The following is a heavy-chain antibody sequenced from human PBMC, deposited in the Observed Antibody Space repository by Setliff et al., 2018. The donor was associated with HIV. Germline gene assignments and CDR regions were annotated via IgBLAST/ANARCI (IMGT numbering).Heavy chain of an antibody. Sequence: PSETLSLTCTVSGGSFSTYYWSWIRQPTGEGPEYIGRVHSTGTTIYNPSLKSRVTMSVDASKNQLSLKLRSVTAADTAVYYCARENLQLWSTFDYWGRGTLVTVSS. J-gene: IGHJ4*02. CDR2: VHSTGTT. D-gene: IGHD1-1*01. V-gene: IGHV4-4*07. CDR1: GGSFSTYY. CDR3: ARENLQLWSTFDY.